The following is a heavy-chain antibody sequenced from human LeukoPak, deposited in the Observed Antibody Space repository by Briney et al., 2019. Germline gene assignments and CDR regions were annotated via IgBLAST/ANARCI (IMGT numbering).Heavy chain of an antibody. D-gene: IGHD4-23*01. CDR2: ISSSGSTI. Sequence: GGSLRLSCAPSGFTFSSYEMHWVRQAPGKGLEWVSYISSSGSTIYYADSVKGRFTISRDNAKNSLYLQMNSLRAEDTAVYYCARDYGGSSPFDYWGQGTLVTVSS. V-gene: IGHV3-48*03. CDR3: ARDYGGSSPFDY. J-gene: IGHJ4*02. CDR1: GFTFSSYE.